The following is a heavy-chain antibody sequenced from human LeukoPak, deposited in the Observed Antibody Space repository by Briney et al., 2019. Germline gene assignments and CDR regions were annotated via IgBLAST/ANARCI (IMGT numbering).Heavy chain of an antibody. V-gene: IGHV4-59*01. CDR1: GGSISSYY. J-gene: IGHJ5*02. D-gene: IGHD1-26*01. Sequence: SETLSLTCTVSGGSISSYYWSWIRQPPGKGLEWIGYIYYSGSTNYNPSLESRVTISVDTSKNQFSLKLSSVTAADTAVYYCAREGATFDPWGQGTLVTVSS. CDR3: AREGATFDP. CDR2: IYYSGST.